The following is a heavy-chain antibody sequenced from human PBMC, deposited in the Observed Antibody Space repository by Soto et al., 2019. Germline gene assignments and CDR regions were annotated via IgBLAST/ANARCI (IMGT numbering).Heavy chain of an antibody. V-gene: IGHV3-21*01. D-gene: IGHD6-19*01. J-gene: IGHJ4*02. Sequence: EVQLVESGGGLVKPGGSLRLSCAASGFTFSSYSMNWVRQAPGKGLVWVSSISSSSSYIYYADSVKGRFTISRDNAKNSLYLQRNSLRAEDTAVYYCAREGIAVAGYYFDYWGQGTLVTVSS. CDR3: AREGIAVAGYYFDY. CDR2: ISSSSSYI. CDR1: GFTFSSYS.